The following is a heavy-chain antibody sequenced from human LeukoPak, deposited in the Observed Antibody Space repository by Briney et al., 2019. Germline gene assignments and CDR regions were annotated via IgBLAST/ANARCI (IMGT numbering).Heavy chain of an antibody. CDR3: ARGWMEIRAFDI. V-gene: IGHV4-34*01. J-gene: IGHJ3*02. Sequence: PSETLSLTCAVYGGSFSGYYWSWIRQPPGKGLEWIGEINHSGSTNYNPSLKSRVTISVDTSKNQFSLKLSSVTAADTAVYYCARGWMEIRAFDIWGQGTWSPSLQ. CDR1: GGSFSGYY. D-gene: IGHD2-2*03. CDR2: INHSGST.